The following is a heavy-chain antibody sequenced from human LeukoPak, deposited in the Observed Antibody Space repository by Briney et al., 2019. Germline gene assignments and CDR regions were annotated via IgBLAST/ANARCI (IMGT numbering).Heavy chain of an antibody. V-gene: IGHV3-23*01. CDR2: IGGTGGNI. CDR3: AKGSMGRGPDY. D-gene: IGHD3-10*01. J-gene: IGHJ4*02. Sequence: RAGGSLRLSCAASGLSFSNYAMYWVRQAPGKGLEWVSAIGGTGGNIFYTDSVKGRFTISRDNSKNTMYLQMNSLRAEDTAVYYCAKGSMGRGPDYWGQGTLVTVSS. CDR1: GLSFSNYA.